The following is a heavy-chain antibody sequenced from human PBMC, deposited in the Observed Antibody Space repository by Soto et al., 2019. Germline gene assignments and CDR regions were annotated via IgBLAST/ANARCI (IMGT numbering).Heavy chain of an antibody. CDR2: IYHSGST. D-gene: IGHD3-3*02. Sequence: QLQLQESGSGLVKPSQTLSLTCAVSGGSISSGGYSWSWIRQPPGKGLEWIGYIYHSGSTYYNPSLKSRVNISVDRAKNQFALKLSSVTAADTAVYYCARGGLGINWFDPWGQGTLVTVSS. CDR1: GGSISSGGYS. CDR3: ARGGLGINWFDP. J-gene: IGHJ5*02. V-gene: IGHV4-30-2*01.